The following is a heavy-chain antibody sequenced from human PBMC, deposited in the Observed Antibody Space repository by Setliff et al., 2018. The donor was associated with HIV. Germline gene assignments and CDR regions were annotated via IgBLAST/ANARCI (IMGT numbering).Heavy chain of an antibody. Sequence: SETLSLTCTVSGGSISSGGYYWSWIRQPPGKGLEWIGYIYTSGSTNYNPSLQSRVTISLDTSKNQFSLKVNSVTAADTAVYYCARDQGSGSYYKVLNWFDPWGQGTLVTVSS. J-gene: IGHJ5*02. CDR2: IYTSGST. CDR1: GGSISSGGYY. V-gene: IGHV4-61*08. D-gene: IGHD3-10*01. CDR3: ARDQGSGSYYKVLNWFDP.